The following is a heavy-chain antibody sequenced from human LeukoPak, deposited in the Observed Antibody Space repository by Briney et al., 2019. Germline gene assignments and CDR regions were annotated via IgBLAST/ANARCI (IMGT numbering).Heavy chain of an antibody. V-gene: IGHV3-23*01. CDR1: GFIFSNYG. CDR3: VAAPYGDYYYYMDV. Sequence: GGSLRLSCVASGFIFSNYGMSWVRQVPGKGLEWVSSVRVDGHTTFYADSVKGRFTISRDNSKNTLYLQMNSLRAEDTAVYYCVAAPYGDYYYYMDVWGKGTTVTISS. CDR2: VRVDGHTT. J-gene: IGHJ6*03. D-gene: IGHD4-17*01.